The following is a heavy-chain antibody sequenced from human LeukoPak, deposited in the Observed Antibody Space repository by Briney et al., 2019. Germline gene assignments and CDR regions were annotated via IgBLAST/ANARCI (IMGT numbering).Heavy chain of an antibody. J-gene: IGHJ6*03. Sequence: PSETLSLTCTVSGGSISSYYWSWIRQPPGKGLEWIGYIYTSGSTNYNPSLKSRVTISVDTSKNQFSLKLSPVTAADTAVYYCARNLVGGYYYYYMDVWGKGTTVTVSS. CDR1: GGSISSYY. D-gene: IGHD4-11*01. CDR3: ARNLVGGYYYYYMDV. CDR2: IYTSGST. V-gene: IGHV4-4*09.